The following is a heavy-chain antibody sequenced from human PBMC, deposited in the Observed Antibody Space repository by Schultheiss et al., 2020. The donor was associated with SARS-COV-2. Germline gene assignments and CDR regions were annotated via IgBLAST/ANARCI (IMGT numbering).Heavy chain of an antibody. CDR2: ISAYNGNT. CDR3: ARIRAVIPEMVYALYYYYGMDV. CDR1: GYTFTSYG. Sequence: ASVKVSCKASGYTFTSYGISWVRQAPGQGLEWMGWISAYNGNTNYAQKLQGRVTMTTDTSTSTAYMELRSLRSDDTAVYYCARIRAVIPEMVYALYYYYGMDVWGQGTTVTVSS. V-gene: IGHV1-18*01. D-gene: IGHD2-8*01. J-gene: IGHJ6*02.